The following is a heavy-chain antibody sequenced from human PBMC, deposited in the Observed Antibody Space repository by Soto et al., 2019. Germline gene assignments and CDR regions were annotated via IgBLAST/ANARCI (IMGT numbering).Heavy chain of an antibody. Sequence: GGSLRLSCAASGFTFSSYAMSWVRQAPGKGLEWVSAISGSGGSTYYADSVKGRFTISRDNSKNTLYLQMNSLRAEDTAVYYCAKDPNYSNYVPKSGNWFDPWGQGTLVTVSS. CDR3: AKDPNYSNYVPKSGNWFDP. V-gene: IGHV3-23*01. D-gene: IGHD4-4*01. CDR1: GFTFSSYA. J-gene: IGHJ5*02. CDR2: ISGSGGST.